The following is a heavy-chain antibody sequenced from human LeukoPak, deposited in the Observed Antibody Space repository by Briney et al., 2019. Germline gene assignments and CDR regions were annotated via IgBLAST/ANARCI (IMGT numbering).Heavy chain of an antibody. CDR1: GGSISISSYY. D-gene: IGHD3-10*01. V-gene: IGHV4-39*01. J-gene: IGHJ4*02. Sequence: PSETLSLTCTVSGGSISISSYYWGWIRQPPGKGLEWIASIYYSGTTYYNPSLKSRVTISVDTSKNQFSLRLSSVTAADTAVYYCATSSGFYYFGSGSYYTHPFDYWGQGTVVTVSS. CDR3: ATSSGFYYFGSGSYYTHPFDY. CDR2: IYYSGTT.